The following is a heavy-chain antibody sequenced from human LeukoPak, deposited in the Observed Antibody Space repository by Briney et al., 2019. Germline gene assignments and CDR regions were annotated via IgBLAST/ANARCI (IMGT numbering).Heavy chain of an antibody. CDR3: ARYSGSTSPA. D-gene: IGHD2-2*01. J-gene: IGHJ5*02. CDR2: IYTSGST. CDR1: GGSISSGSYY. Sequence: SQTLSLTCTVSGGSISSGSYYWSWLRQPAGKGLEWIGRIYTSGSTNYNPSLKSRVTISVDTSKNQFSLKLSSVTAADTAVYYCARYSGSTSPAWGQGTLVTVSS. V-gene: IGHV4-61*02.